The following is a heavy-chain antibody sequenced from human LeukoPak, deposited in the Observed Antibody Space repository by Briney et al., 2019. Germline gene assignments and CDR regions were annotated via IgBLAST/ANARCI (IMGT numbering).Heavy chain of an antibody. CDR1: GFTLSDYY. J-gene: IGHJ4*02. V-gene: IGHV3-11*04. CDR3: ARAHYYDSSGYPNPFDY. Sequence: GGSLRLSCAASGFTLSDYYMSWIRQAPGKGLEWVSYISSSGSTIYYADSVKGRFTISRDNAKNSLYLQMNSLRAEDTAVYYCARAHYYDSSGYPNPFDYWGQGTLVTVSS. D-gene: IGHD3-22*01. CDR2: ISSSGSTI.